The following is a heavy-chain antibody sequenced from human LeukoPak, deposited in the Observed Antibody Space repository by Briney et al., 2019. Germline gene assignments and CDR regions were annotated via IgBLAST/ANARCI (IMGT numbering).Heavy chain of an antibody. D-gene: IGHD3-22*01. CDR1: GYTFTSYA. CDR2: INTNTGNP. V-gene: IGHV7-4-1*02. CDR3: ARDGYYYDSSGYYYGYYFDY. Sequence: ASVKVSCKASGYTFTSYAMNWVRQAPGQGLEWMGWINTNTGNPTYAQGFAGRFVFSLDTSVSTAYLQISSLKAEDTAVYYCARDGYYYDSSGYYYGYYFDYWGQGTLVTVSS. J-gene: IGHJ4*02.